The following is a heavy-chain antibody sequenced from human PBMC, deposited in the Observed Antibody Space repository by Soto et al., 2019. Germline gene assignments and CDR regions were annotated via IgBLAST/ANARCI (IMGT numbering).Heavy chain of an antibody. Sequence: QVQLVESGGVVVQPGTSLRLSCAASGFTFYNYGMHWVRQAPGTGLEWVAAISSHGRDTYYADSVKGRLTISRDNSKNTLYLQMHSLRAEDTAVYYCAKDQGIAASHGIDWGQGTMVTVSS. CDR1: GFTFYNYG. CDR2: ISSHGRDT. V-gene: IGHV3-30*18. D-gene: IGHD6-13*01. J-gene: IGHJ3*01. CDR3: AKDQGIAASHGID.